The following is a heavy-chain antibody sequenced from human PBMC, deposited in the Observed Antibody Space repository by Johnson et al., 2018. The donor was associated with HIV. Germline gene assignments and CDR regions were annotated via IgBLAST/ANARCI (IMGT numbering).Heavy chain of an antibody. CDR2: ISYDGSNK. D-gene: IGHD3-3*01. V-gene: IGHV3-30*04. Sequence: VQLVESGGGLVKPGGSLRVSCAASGFTFSSYAMHWVRQAPGKGLEWVAVISYDGSNKYYADSVKGRFTISRDNSKNTMYLQMNSLRAEDTAVYYCARTTLRFLDRGDDAFDIWGQGTMVTVSS. J-gene: IGHJ3*02. CDR3: ARTTLRFLDRGDDAFDI. CDR1: GFTFSSYA.